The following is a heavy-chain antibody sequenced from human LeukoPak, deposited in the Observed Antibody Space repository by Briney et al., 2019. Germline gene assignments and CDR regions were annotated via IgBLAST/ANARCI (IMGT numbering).Heavy chain of an antibody. CDR1: GGSISSSSYY. CDR3: ARDDRKQWLAIDAFDI. J-gene: IGHJ3*02. Sequence: SETLSLTCTVSGGSISSSSYYWGWIRQPPGKGLEWIGSIYYSGSTYYNPSLKSRVTISVDTSKNQFSLKLSSVTAADTAVYYCARDDRKQWLAIDAFDIWGQGTMVTVSS. V-gene: IGHV4-39*07. CDR2: IYYSGST. D-gene: IGHD6-19*01.